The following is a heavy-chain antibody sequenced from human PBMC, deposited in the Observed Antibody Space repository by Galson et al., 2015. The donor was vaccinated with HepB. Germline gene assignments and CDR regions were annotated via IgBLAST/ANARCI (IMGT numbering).Heavy chain of an antibody. V-gene: IGHV3-30*18. CDR1: GFIFSDYG. CDR3: AKDLALTASYYYLGMDV. J-gene: IGHJ6*02. CDR2: ISYDGNTK. Sequence: SLRLSCAASGFIFSDYGMHWVRQAPGKGLEWVAVISYDGNTKFYADSVKGRFTISRDNSKSTLYLQMDSLRAEDPAVYYCAKDLALTASYYYLGMDVWGQGTTVTVSS. D-gene: IGHD2-21*02.